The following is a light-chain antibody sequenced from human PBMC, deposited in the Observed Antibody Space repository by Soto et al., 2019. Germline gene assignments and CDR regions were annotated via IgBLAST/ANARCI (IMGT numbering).Light chain of an antibody. CDR1: SSNIGAGYD. CDR3: QFYASSLSGWV. J-gene: IGLJ1*01. V-gene: IGLV1-40*01. CDR2: GNS. Sequence: QPVLTQPPSVSRAPGQGVPISCTRSSSNIGAGYDVHWYQQLPGTAPKLLIYGNSNRPSGVPDRFSGSKSGTSASLAIPRLQAEDEADYSCQFYASSLSGWVFGTGNKVPVL.